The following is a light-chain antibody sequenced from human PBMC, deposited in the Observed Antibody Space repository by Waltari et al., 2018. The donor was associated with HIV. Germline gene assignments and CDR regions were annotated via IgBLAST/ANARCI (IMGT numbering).Light chain of an antibody. CDR2: WAS. J-gene: IGKJ4*01. CDR3: QQYYSTPLT. V-gene: IGKV4-1*01. CDR1: QSFLYSSNNKNY. Sequence: DIVMTQSPDSLAVSLGERATINCKSSQSFLYSSNNKNYLAWYQQKPAQPPKLLIYWASTRESGVPDRFSGSGSGTDFTLTISSLQAEDVAVYYCQQYYSTPLTFGGGTTVEIK.